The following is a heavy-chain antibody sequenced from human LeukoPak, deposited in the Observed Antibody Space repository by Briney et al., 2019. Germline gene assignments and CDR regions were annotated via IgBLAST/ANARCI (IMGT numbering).Heavy chain of an antibody. D-gene: IGHD6-19*01. J-gene: IGHJ4*02. V-gene: IGHV3-23*01. CDR3: AKDRFPYSSGWLFDY. Sequence: GGSLRLSCAASGFTFTSYAMSWVRQAPGKGLEWVSTISGSAVSAYYADSVKGRFTISRDNSKNTLYLQMNSLRAEDTAVYYCAKDRFPYSSGWLFDYWGQGTLVTVSS. CDR1: GFTFTSYA. CDR2: ISGSAVSA.